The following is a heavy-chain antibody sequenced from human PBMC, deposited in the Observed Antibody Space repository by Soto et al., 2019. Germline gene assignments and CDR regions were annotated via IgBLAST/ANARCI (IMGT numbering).Heavy chain of an antibody. CDR3: ARLRLGATYRMDV. CDR2: IYSDGST. J-gene: IGHJ6*02. CDR1: GFTVSSNY. D-gene: IGHD3-16*01. Sequence: SGGSXXXXCAASGFTVSSNYVTWVRQVPGKGLEWVSVIYSDGSTYYADSVKGRFTISRHNSENTLYLQMNSLRAEDTAVYYCARLRLGATYRMDVWGLGTTVTVSS. V-gene: IGHV3-53*04.